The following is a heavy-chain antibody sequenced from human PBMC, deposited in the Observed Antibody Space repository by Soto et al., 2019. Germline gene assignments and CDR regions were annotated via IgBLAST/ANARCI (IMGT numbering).Heavy chain of an antibody. CDR3: AHLHANSEHDWRYEP. J-gene: IGHJ5*02. CDR2: IYWDDDK. Sequence: SGPTLVNPTQTLTLTCNFSGFSLTNKGVGVGWIRQPPRKALEWLGIIYWDDDKRYRPSLNNRLTITKDTSKNQVVLTMTNVDTVDTATYYCAHLHANSEHDWRYEPWGQRTLLTRSS. D-gene: IGHD1-26*01. V-gene: IGHV2-5*02. CDR1: GFSLTNKGVG.